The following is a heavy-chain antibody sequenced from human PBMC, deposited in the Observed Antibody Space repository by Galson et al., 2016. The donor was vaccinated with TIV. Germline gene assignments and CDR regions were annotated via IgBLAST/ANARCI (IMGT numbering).Heavy chain of an antibody. CDR1: GYSFTSYW. CDR2: IHPGDSDT. Sequence: QSGAEVKKPGESLKISCKGSGYSFTSYWIAWVRQMPGKGLELMGVIHPGDSDTRYSPSFQGQVSISADRSISTAYLQWSSLEASDTAMYYCAKQLDFDQRVLDAFHIWGQGTLLTVSS. CDR3: AKQLDFDQRVLDAFHI. J-gene: IGHJ3*02. D-gene: IGHD3-9*01. V-gene: IGHV5-51*01.